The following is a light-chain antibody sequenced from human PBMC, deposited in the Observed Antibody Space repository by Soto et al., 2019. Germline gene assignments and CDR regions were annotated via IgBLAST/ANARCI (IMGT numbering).Light chain of an antibody. CDR2: DVI. V-gene: IGLV2-11*01. J-gene: IGLJ1*01. CDR1: SSDVGVYKY. Sequence: QSVLIQPRSVSGSPGQSVTISCTGTSSDVGVYKYGSWYRQHPGKAPKLMIYDVITRPSGVPDRFSGSKSGNTASLTISGLQAEDEADYYCCSYAGDYTFVFGSGTKVTVL. CDR3: CSYAGDYTFV.